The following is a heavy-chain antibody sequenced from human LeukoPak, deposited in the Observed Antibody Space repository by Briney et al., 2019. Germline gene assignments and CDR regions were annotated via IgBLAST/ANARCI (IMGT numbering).Heavy chain of an antibody. CDR3: VRAENGMDV. V-gene: IGHV3-53*01. CDR1: GFTFSDYY. J-gene: IGHJ6*02. Sequence: PGGSLRLSCAASGFTFSDYYMSWVRQAPGKGLEWVSAIYSGVGTNYADSVKGRFTISRDNSRNTLYLQMNSLRAEDTAVYYCVRAENGMDVWGRGTAVTVS. CDR2: IYSGVGT.